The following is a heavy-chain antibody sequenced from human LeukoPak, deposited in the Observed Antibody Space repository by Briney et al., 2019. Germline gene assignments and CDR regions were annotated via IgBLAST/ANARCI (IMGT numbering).Heavy chain of an antibody. V-gene: IGHV1-2*02. CDR3: ARVEGTKVYFDY. Sequence: GASVKVSCKASGYTFTDYYMHWVRQAPGQGLEWMGWINPNSGGTNYAQKFQGRVTMTRDTSISTAYMELSRLRSDDTAVYYCARVEGTKVYFDYWGQGTLVTVSS. J-gene: IGHJ4*02. D-gene: IGHD1-1*01. CDR1: GYTFTDYY. CDR2: INPNSGGT.